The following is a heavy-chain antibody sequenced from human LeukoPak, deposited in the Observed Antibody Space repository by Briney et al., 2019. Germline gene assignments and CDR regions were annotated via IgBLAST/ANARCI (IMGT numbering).Heavy chain of an antibody. V-gene: IGHV1-69*04. Sequence: ASVKVSCKASGGTFSSYAISWVRQAPGQGLEWMGRIIPILGIANYAQKFQGRVTITADKSTSTAYMELSSLRSEDTAVYYCARRYYGSGSYYYYGMDVWGQGTTVTVSS. CDR1: GGTFSSYA. CDR3: ARRYYGSGSYYYYGMDV. D-gene: IGHD3-10*01. J-gene: IGHJ6*02. CDR2: IIPILGIA.